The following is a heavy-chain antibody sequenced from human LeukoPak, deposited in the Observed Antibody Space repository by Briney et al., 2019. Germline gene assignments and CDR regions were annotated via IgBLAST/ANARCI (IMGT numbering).Heavy chain of an antibody. J-gene: IGHJ4*02. Sequence: ASVKVSCKASGYTFTSYAMHWVRQAPGQRLEWMEWINAGNGNTKYSQKFQGRVTITRDTSASTAYMELSSLRSEDTAVYYCATSYCSGGSCYSGYFDYWGQGTLVTVSS. D-gene: IGHD2-15*01. CDR3: ATSYCSGGSCYSGYFDY. V-gene: IGHV1-3*01. CDR2: INAGNGNT. CDR1: GYTFTSYA.